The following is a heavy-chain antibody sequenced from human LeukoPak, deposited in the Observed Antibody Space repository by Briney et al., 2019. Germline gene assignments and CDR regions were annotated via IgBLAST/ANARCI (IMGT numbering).Heavy chain of an antibody. CDR3: ARDQYYYDSSGYYSFDY. CDR2: IHTSGST. CDR1: GGSISSYH. V-gene: IGHV4-4*07. Sequence: SESLSLTCTVSGGSISSYHWSWIRQPAGKGLEWIGRIHTSGSTNYNPSLKSRVTMSVDTSKNQFSLKLSSVTAADTAVCYCARDQYYYDSSGYYSFDYWGQGTLVTVSS. D-gene: IGHD3-22*01. J-gene: IGHJ4*02.